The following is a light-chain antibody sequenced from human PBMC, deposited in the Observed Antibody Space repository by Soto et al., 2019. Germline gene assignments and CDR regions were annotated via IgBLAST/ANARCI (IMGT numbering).Light chain of an antibody. CDR2: SVS. V-gene: IGLV2-14*01. CDR1: SSDIGAYDH. J-gene: IGLJ1*01. Sequence: TQPASVSGSPGQSITISCSGTSSDIGAYDHVAWFQQFPGKTPKLVIYSVSNRPSGVSYRFSGSKSGNTASLTISGLQADDEADYYCISYTVSRSYVFGPGTKVTVL. CDR3: ISYTVSRSYV.